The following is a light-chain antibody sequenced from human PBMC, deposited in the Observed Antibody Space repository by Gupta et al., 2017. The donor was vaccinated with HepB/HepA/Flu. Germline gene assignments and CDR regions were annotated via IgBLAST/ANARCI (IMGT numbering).Light chain of an antibody. CDR3: LLSYGGAWV. CDR2: TTS. V-gene: IGLV7-43*01. J-gene: IGLJ3*02. Sequence: QTVVTQEPSLTVSPGGTVTLTCAPSTGAVTSNYYPNWFQQKPGQAPRALIYTTSNKPPWTPARFSGSLLGGKAALTLSGVQPEDEANYYCLLSYGGAWVFGGGTRLTVL. CDR1: TGAVTSNYY.